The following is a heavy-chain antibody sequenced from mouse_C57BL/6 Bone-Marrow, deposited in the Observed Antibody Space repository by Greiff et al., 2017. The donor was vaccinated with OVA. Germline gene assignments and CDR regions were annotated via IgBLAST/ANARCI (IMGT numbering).Heavy chain of an antibody. Sequence: VQLQQPGAELVKPGASVKLSCKASGYTFTSYWMHWVKQRPGQGLEWIGMIHPNSGSTNYNEKFKSKATLTVDKSSSTAYMQLSSLTSEDSAVYYCASGKSFYYAMDYWGQGTSVTVSS. CDR2: IHPNSGST. D-gene: IGHD6-2*01. J-gene: IGHJ4*01. V-gene: IGHV1-64*01. CDR3: ASGKSFYYAMDY. CDR1: GYTFTSYW.